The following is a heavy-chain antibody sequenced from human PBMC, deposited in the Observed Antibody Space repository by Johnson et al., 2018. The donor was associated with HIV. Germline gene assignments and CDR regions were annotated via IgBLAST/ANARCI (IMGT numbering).Heavy chain of an antibody. CDR1: GFTFDDYG. CDR3: ARDGRRFYYNFWSASDTFDI. CDR2: INWNGGST. D-gene: IGHD3-3*01. Sequence: VQLVESGGGVVRPGGSLRLSCAASGFTFDDYGMSWVRQAPGKGLEWVSGINWNGGSTGYADSVKGRFTISRDNAKNSLYLQMNSLRAEDTALYFCARDGRRFYYNFWSASDTFDIWGQGTKVTISS. J-gene: IGHJ3*02. V-gene: IGHV3-20*04.